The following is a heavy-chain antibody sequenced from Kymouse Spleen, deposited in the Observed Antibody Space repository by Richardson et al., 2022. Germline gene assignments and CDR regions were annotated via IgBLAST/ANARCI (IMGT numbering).Heavy chain of an antibody. D-gene: IGHD1-7*01. CDR2: INHSGST. V-gene: IGHV4-34*01. CDR1: GGSFSGYY. CDR3: ARKLELLDYFDY. J-gene: IGHJ4*02. Sequence: QVQLQQWGAGLLKPSETLSLTCAVYGGSFSGYYWSWIRQPPGKGLEWIGEINHSGSTNYNPSLKSRVTISVDTSKNQFSLKLSSVTAADTAVYYCARKLELLDYFDYWGQGTLVTVSS.